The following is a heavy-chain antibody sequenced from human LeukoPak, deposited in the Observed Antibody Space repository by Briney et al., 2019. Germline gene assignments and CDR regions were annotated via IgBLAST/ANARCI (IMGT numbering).Heavy chain of an antibody. Sequence: GGSLRLSCAASGFTFSSYAMSWVRQAPGKGLEWVSAISGSGGSTYYADSVKGRFTISRDNSKNTLYLQMNSLRAEDTAVYYCALNRGSGRYFHYWGQGTLVTVSS. D-gene: IGHD6-19*01. J-gene: IGHJ4*02. CDR3: ALNRGSGRYFHY. V-gene: IGHV3-23*01. CDR1: GFTFSSYA. CDR2: ISGSGGST.